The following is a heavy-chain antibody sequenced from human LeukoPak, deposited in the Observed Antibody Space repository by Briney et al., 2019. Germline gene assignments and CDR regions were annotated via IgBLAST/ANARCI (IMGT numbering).Heavy chain of an antibody. J-gene: IGHJ6*04. Sequence: ASVKVSCKASGYTFTSYAMNWVRQAPGQGLEWMGWINTNTGNPTYAQGFTGRFVFSLDTSVSTAYLQISSLKAEDTAVYYCAAGLGLRLGELSSGDVWGKGTTVTVSS. CDR2: INTNTGNP. CDR1: GYTFTSYA. V-gene: IGHV7-4-1*02. CDR3: AAGLGLRLGELSSGDV. D-gene: IGHD3-16*02.